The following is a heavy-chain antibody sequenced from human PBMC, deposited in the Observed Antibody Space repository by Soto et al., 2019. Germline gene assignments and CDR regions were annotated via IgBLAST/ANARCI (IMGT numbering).Heavy chain of an antibody. Sequence: VQLLESGGGLEQPGGSLRLSCAASGPSFRTYGMSWVRQAPGKGLEWVSSISGSDGRTYYPDSVKGRFTISRDNSKNTLDLEMNRLRAEDTAVYYCAKVGGGKNYRALDYWGQGTLVTVSS. V-gene: IGHV3-23*01. CDR3: AKVGGGKNYRALDY. CDR1: GPSFRTYG. CDR2: ISGSDGRT. D-gene: IGHD3-16*01. J-gene: IGHJ4*02.